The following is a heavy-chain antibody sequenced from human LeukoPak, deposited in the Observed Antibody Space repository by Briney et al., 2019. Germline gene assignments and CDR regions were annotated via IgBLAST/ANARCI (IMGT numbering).Heavy chain of an antibody. Sequence: ASVKVSCKASGYTFTDYYVHWVRRAPGQGLEWMGIINPSGGSTSYAQKFQGRVTMTRDTSTSTVYMELSSLRSEDTAVYYCARDLEGAYCGGDCYSNWFDPWGQGTLVTVSS. CDR1: GYTFTDYY. D-gene: IGHD2-21*02. CDR3: ARDLEGAYCGGDCYSNWFDP. V-gene: IGHV1-46*01. J-gene: IGHJ5*02. CDR2: INPSGGST.